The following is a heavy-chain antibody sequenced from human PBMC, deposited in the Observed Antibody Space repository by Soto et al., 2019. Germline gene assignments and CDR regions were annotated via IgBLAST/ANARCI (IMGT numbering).Heavy chain of an antibody. CDR3: ARDENLLWFGESHFDY. CDR1: GFTFSSYA. D-gene: IGHD3-10*01. V-gene: IGHV3-30-3*01. Sequence: QVQLVESGGGVVQPGRSLRLSCAASGFTFSSYAMHWVRQAPGKGLEWVAVISYDGSNKYYADAVKGRFTISRDNSKNTLYLQMNSLRAEDTAVYYCARDENLLWFGESHFDYWGQGTLVTVSS. CDR2: ISYDGSNK. J-gene: IGHJ4*02.